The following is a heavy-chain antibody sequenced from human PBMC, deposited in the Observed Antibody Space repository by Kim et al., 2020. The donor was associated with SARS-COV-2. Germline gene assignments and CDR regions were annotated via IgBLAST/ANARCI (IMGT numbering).Heavy chain of an antibody. CDR2: T. D-gene: IGHD3-3*01. J-gene: IGHJ4*02. V-gene: IGHV4-30-2*01. CDR3: ARVFAFTGPDY. Sequence: TYYNPSLKSRVTISVDRSKNQFSLKLSSVTAADTAVYYCARVFAFTGPDYWGQGTLVTVSS.